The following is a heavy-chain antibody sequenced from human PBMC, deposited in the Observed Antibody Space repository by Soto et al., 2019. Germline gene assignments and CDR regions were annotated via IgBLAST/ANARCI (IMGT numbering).Heavy chain of an antibody. CDR1: GFTFSSYS. Sequence: EVQLVESGGGLVQPGGSLRLSCAASGFTFSSYSMNWVRQAPGKGLEWVSYISSSSSTIYYADSVKGRFTISRDNGKNSLYLQMKSLRDEETGVYYCARDGDILLVPAVTTYYYYGMDVWGQGTTVTVSS. CDR2: ISSSSSTI. CDR3: ARDGDILLVPAVTTYYYYGMDV. V-gene: IGHV3-48*02. J-gene: IGHJ6*02. D-gene: IGHD2-2*01.